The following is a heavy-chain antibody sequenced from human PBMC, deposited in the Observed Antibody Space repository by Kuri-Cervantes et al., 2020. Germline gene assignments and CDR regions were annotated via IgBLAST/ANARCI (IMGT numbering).Heavy chain of an antibody. J-gene: IGHJ4*02. D-gene: IGHD3-10*01. CDR2: IYSGGST. CDR3: ARMGMGSVMVRGVRSHYYFDY. CDR1: GFTFSSYA. Sequence: GRSLKISCAASGFTFSSYAMSWVRQAPGKGLEWVSVIYSGGSTYYADSVKGRFTISRDNSKNTLYLQMNSLRAEDTAVYYCARMGMGSVMVRGVRSHYYFDYGGQGTLVTVSS. V-gene: IGHV3-53*01.